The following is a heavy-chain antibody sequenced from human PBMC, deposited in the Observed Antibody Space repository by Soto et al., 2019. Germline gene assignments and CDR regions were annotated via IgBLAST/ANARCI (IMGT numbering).Heavy chain of an antibody. CDR3: ARGYWFDP. V-gene: IGHV3-66*01. J-gene: IGHJ5*02. CDR2: IYSGGST. CDR1: GFTVSSNY. Sequence: GESLKISCAASGFTVSSNYMSWVRQAPGKGLEWVSVIYSGGSTYYADSVKGRFTISRDNSKNTLYLQMNSLRAEDTAVYYCARGYWFDPWGQGTLVTVSS.